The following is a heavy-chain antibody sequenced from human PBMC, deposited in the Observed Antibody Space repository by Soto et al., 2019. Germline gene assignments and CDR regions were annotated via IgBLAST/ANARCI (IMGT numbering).Heavy chain of an antibody. Sequence: PGGSLRLSCAASGFTFSSYSMNWVRQAPGKGLEWVSSISSSSSYIYYADSVKGRFTISRDNAKNSLYLQMNSLRAEDTAVYYCARDIWSSGWLRGYFDYWGQGTLVTVSS. CDR3: ARDIWSSGWLRGYFDY. V-gene: IGHV3-21*01. J-gene: IGHJ4*02. D-gene: IGHD6-19*01. CDR2: ISSSSSYI. CDR1: GFTFSSYS.